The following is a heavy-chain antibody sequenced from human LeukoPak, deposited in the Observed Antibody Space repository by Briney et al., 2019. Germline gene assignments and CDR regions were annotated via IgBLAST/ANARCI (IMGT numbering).Heavy chain of an antibody. CDR2: ISSSSNTI. CDR1: GFTFRDAA. Sequence: GGSLRLSCAASGFTFRDAAMTWVRQAPGKGLEWVSYISSSSNTIYYADSVKGRFTISRDNAKNSLFLQMNSLRDEDTSVYYCARAVTVVTRGGLVSDYWGQGTLVTVSS. D-gene: IGHD2-21*02. J-gene: IGHJ4*02. V-gene: IGHV3-48*02. CDR3: ARAVTVVTRGGLVSDY.